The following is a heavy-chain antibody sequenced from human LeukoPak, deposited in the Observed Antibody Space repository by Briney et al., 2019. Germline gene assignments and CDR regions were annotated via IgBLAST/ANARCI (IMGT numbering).Heavy chain of an antibody. CDR2: ISSSSSYI. Sequence: AGGSLRLSCAASGFTFSSYAMSWVRQAPGKGLEWVSSISSSSSYIYYADSVKGRFTISRDNAKNSLYLQINSLRAEDTAVYYCARDFRLDIVVVPAAIGYWGQGTLVTVSS. CDR1: GFTFSSYA. CDR3: ARDFRLDIVVVPAAIGY. J-gene: IGHJ4*02. V-gene: IGHV3-21*01. D-gene: IGHD2-2*03.